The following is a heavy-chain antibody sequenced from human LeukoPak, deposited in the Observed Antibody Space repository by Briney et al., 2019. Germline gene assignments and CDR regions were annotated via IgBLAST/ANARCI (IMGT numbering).Heavy chain of an antibody. J-gene: IGHJ3*02. CDR1: GFTFSAYD. Sequence: GGSLRLSCAASGFTFSAYDMQWVRQAPGKGLEWVSHITSSGSTIYYADSVKGRFTISRDNAKNSLYLQMNSLRAEDTAVYYCGRAGDSSSWSAFDIWGQGTMVTVSS. D-gene: IGHD6-13*01. CDR2: ITSSGSTI. CDR3: GRAGDSSSWSAFDI. V-gene: IGHV3-48*03.